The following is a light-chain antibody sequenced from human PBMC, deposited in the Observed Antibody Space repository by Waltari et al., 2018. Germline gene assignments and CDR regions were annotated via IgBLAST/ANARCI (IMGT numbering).Light chain of an antibody. CDR3: QQYNNWPPWT. CDR1: RTISSN. J-gene: IGKJ1*01. Sequence: ETVMTQSPANLSVSPGERATLSCRTSRTISSNLAWYQQKPGQAPRLLIYGASIRATGVPARFSGSGSGTQFTLTIHSLQSEDFAVYYCQQYNNWPPWTFGQGTKVEIK. V-gene: IGKV3-15*01. CDR2: GAS.